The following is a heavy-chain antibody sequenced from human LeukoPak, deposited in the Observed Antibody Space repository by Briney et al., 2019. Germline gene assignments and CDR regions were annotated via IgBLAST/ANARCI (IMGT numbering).Heavy chain of an antibody. CDR3: ARSDPADTAPFDY. Sequence: GGSLRLSCAASGFTFSSYSMNWVRQAPGKGLEWVSSISSSSSYIYYADSVKGRFTISRDNAKNSLYLQMNSLRAEDTAVYYCARSDPADTAPFDYWGQGTLVTVSS. CDR2: ISSSSSYI. D-gene: IGHD5-18*01. J-gene: IGHJ4*02. CDR1: GFTFSSYS. V-gene: IGHV3-21*01.